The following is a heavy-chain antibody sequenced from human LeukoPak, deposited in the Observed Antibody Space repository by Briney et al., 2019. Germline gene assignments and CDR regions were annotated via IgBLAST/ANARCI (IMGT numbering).Heavy chain of an antibody. V-gene: IGHV4-4*07. J-gene: IGHJ4*02. D-gene: IGHD6-6*01. Sequence: AETVSLTCTVSGGSISSYYWSWIRQPAGKGLEWIGRIYTSGSTDYNPSLKSRITMSIDTSKNHFSLKLSSVTAADTGVYFCAREDSSSWGPFDYWGQGTLVTVSS. CDR2: IYTSGST. CDR1: GGSISSYY. CDR3: AREDSSSWGPFDY.